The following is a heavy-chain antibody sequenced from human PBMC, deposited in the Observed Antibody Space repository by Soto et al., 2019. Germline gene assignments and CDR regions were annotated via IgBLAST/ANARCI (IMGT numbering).Heavy chain of an antibody. CDR1: GGSISSGGYY. V-gene: IGHV4-31*03. Sequence: QVQLQESGPGLVKPSQTLSLTCTVSGGSISSGGYYWSWIRQHPGKGLEWIGYIYYSGSTYYNPSLKSRVTISADTSKNQFSLKLSSVTAADTAVYYYARDERPKRGGTEQYYYYYGMDVWGQGTTVTVSS. D-gene: IGHD3-16*01. CDR2: IYYSGST. CDR3: ARDERPKRGGTEQYYYYYGMDV. J-gene: IGHJ6*02.